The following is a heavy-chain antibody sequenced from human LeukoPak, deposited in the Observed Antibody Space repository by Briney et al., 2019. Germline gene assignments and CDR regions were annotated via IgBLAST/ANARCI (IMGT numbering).Heavy chain of an antibody. Sequence: GASVKVSCKASGYTFTSYDINWVRQATGQGLEWMGWMNPNSGNTGYAQKFQGRVTMTRNTSISTAYMELSSLRSEGTAVYYCATTYSGYCSSTSCFDYWGQGTLVTVSS. D-gene: IGHD2-2*01. CDR1: GYTFTSYD. J-gene: IGHJ4*02. V-gene: IGHV1-8*01. CDR2: MNPNSGNT. CDR3: ATTYSGYCSSTSCFDY.